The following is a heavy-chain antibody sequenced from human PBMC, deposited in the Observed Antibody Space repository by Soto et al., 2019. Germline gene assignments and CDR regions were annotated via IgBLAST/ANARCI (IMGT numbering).Heavy chain of an antibody. D-gene: IGHD3-16*01. CDR1: GFTFSSYA. CDR2: ISHDGSNK. Sequence: QVQLVESGGGEVQPGRSLRLSCAASGFTFSSYAMHWVRQAPGKGLEWVAVISHDGSNKYYAYSVKGRLTISRDNSKNWLYLQMNCLIAEDMAVYYCWRFVHDYFWWSLGFFDYWGQGTLVTVPS. J-gene: IGHJ4*02. V-gene: IGHV3-30-3*01. CDR3: WRFVHDYFWWSLGFFDY.